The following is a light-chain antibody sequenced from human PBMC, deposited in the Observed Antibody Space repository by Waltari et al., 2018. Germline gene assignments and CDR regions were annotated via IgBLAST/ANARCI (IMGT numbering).Light chain of an antibody. CDR3: ISYAGSNNLV. Sequence: QSALTQPPSASGSPGQSVTISCTGTSSDVGGYNFVSWYQQHPGKAPKLMIYDVSKRPSGVPDRVSGSKSGNTASLTVSGLQAEDEAVYYCISYAGSNNLVFGGGTKLTVL. CDR2: DVS. V-gene: IGLV2-8*01. CDR1: SSDVGGYNF. J-gene: IGLJ2*01.